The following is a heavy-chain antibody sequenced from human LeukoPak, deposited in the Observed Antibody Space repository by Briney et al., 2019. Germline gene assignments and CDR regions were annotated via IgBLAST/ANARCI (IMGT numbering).Heavy chain of an antibody. J-gene: IGHJ3*02. CDR3: ARGLVLATDDAFDI. V-gene: IGHV4-59*01. CDR2: IWDTEIT. Sequence: SETLSLTCTVSGGSIRSYFWSWLRQPPGKGLEWIGYIWDTEITDYNPSLKSRVTVSLDTSKNHFSLKLRSVTAADTALYFCARGLVLATDDAFDIWGQGTLVTVSS. CDR1: GGSIRSYF. D-gene: IGHD5-12*01.